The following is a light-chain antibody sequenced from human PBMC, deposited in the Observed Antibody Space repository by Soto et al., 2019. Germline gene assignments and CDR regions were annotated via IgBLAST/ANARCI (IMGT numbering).Light chain of an antibody. V-gene: IGKV2-28*01. CDR3: MEALQTPRT. CDR1: QSLLHSDGYNY. Sequence: DLVMTQSPLSLPVTPGEPASISCRSSQSLLHSDGYNYLDWYLQKPGQSPQLLIYLGSNRASGVCDRFSGSGAGTYFTLMSSWVETVDVGVYYCMEALQTPRTFGQGTTLEIK. CDR2: LGS. J-gene: IGKJ2*02.